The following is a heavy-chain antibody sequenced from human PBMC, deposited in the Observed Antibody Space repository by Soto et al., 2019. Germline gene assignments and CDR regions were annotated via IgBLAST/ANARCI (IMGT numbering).Heavy chain of an antibody. CDR1: GDYIHVGGYY. CDR3: GRDLTRNASCIDP. V-gene: IGHV4-30-4*01. D-gene: IGHD2-2*01. CDR2: IYYTGKT. J-gene: IGHJ5*02. Sequence: SETLSLTCSVSGDYIHVGGYYWTWIRQRPGKGLEWMGYIYYTGKTYYNPSLESRLTMSVDKSKNQFSLRLTSVTAADTAVYFCGRDLTRNASCIDPWGQGTLVTVSS.